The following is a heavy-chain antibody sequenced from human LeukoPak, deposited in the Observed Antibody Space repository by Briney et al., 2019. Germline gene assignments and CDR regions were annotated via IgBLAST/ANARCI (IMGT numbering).Heavy chain of an antibody. CDR1: GGSIGRSSYY. Sequence: SETLSLTCTVSGGSIGRSSYYWGWIRQPPGKGLEWIGSIYYSGSTYYNPSLKSRVTISVDTSKNQFSLKLSSVTAADTAVYYCARLTYYYGSGSLNWFDPWGQGTLVTVSS. J-gene: IGHJ5*02. D-gene: IGHD3-10*01. CDR3: ARLTYYYGSGSLNWFDP. V-gene: IGHV4-39*01. CDR2: IYYSGST.